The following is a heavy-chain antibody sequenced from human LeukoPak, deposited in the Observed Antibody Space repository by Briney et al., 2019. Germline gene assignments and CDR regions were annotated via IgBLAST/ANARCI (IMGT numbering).Heavy chain of an antibody. J-gene: IGHJ3*02. CDR1: GGSISSSSYY. CDR3: ARIPTNAVPAAHNGFDI. CDR2: IYYSGST. V-gene: IGHV4-39*01. Sequence: PSETLSLTCTVSGGSISSSSYYWGWIRQPPGKGLEWIGSIYYSGSTHYNPSLKSRVTISVDTSKNQFSLKLSSVTAADTAVYYCARIPTNAVPAAHNGFDIWGQGTMLTVSS. D-gene: IGHD2-2*01.